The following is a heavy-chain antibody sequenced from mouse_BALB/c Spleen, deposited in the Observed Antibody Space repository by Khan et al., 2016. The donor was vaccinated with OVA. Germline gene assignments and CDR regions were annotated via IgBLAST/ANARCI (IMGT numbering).Heavy chain of an antibody. V-gene: IGHV2-6-1*01. J-gene: IGHJ4*01. CDR2: IWSDGST. D-gene: IGHD2-10*01. CDR3: ARQPYYQYNIIDY. CDR1: GFSLTNYG. Sequence: QVQLKESGPGLVAPSQSLSITCTISGFSLTNYGVHWVRQPPGKGLEWLVVIWSDGSTTYYSPLKSRLTIIKDNTKSQVFVKMNSLQTDETAMYFCARQPYYQYNIIDYWGQGTSVTVSS.